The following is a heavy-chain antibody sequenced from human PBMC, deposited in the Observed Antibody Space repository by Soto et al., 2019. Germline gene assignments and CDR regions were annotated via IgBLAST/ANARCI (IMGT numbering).Heavy chain of an antibody. CDR3: ARRVRGGSEYFDY. J-gene: IGHJ4*02. V-gene: IGHV4-61*01. D-gene: IGHD3-10*01. CDR1: GDSISTGNSISSYF. CDR2: IYYTGST. Sequence: QVQLQESGPGLVKPSETLSLTCTVSGDSISTGNSISSYFWSWIRQPLGKGLERIGYIYYTGSTNYNPSLKSRVTISLDTSKNQYSLRLTSVTAADTAVYFCARRVRGGSEYFDYWGQGTLVTVSS.